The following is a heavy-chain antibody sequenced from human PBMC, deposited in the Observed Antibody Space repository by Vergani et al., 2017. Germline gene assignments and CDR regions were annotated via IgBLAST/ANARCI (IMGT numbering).Heavy chain of an antibody. V-gene: IGHV1-69*13. CDR1: GGTFSSYA. CDR2: IIPIFGTA. J-gene: IGHJ3*02. D-gene: IGHD3-10*01. CDR3: AKDRSVELLWFGGRAFDI. Sequence: QGQLAQSGAEVKKPGSSVKVSCKASGGTFSSYAISWVRQAPGQGLEWMGGIIPIFGTANYAQKFQGRVTITADESTSTAYMELSSLRSEDTAVYYCAKDRSVELLWFGGRAFDIWGQGTMVTVSS.